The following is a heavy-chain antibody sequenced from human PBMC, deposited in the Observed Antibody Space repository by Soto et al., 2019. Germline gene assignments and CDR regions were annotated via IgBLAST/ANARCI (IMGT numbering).Heavy chain of an antibody. CDR2: ISYSGST. J-gene: IGHJ4*02. CDR3: ASYYYDSSGYYYVPGVY. D-gene: IGHD3-22*01. V-gene: IGHV4-39*01. Sequence: SETLSLTCTVSGVSISSSSYYWGWIRQPPGKGLEWIGSISYSGSTYYNPSLKSRVTISVDTSKNQFSLKLSSVTAADTAVYYCASYYYDSSGYYYVPGVYWGQGTLVTVSS. CDR1: GVSISSSSYY.